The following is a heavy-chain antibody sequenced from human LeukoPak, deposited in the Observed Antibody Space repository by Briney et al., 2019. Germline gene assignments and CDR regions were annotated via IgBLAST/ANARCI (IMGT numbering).Heavy chain of an antibody. V-gene: IGHV3-53*01. CDR1: GFTVSSNY. D-gene: IGHD5-18*01. CDR2: IYSGGST. J-gene: IGHJ5*02. Sequence: GGSLRLSCAASGFTVSSNYMSWVRQAPGKGLEWVSVIYSGGSTYYADSVKGRFTISRDNSKNTLYLQMNSLRAEDTAVYYCAKDQQLWSYNWFDPWGQGTLVTVSS. CDR3: AKDQQLWSYNWFDP.